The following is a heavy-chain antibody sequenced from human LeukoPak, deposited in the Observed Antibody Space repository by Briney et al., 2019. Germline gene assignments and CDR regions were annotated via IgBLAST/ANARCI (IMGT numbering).Heavy chain of an antibody. Sequence: PGGSLKLSCAASGFSFSGSAMHWVRQPSGKGLEWVGRIRNEANSYATSYAASVKGRFTISRDNSKNTAYLQMNSLKTEDTAVYYCTRTYDFWSDTNFDYWGQGTLVTVSS. CDR2: IRNEANSYAT. V-gene: IGHV3-73*01. CDR3: TRTYDFWSDTNFDY. J-gene: IGHJ4*02. D-gene: IGHD3-3*01. CDR1: GFSFSGSA.